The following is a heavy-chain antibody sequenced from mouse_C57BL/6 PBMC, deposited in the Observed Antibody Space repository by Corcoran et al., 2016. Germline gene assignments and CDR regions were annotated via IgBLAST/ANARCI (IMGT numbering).Heavy chain of an antibody. Sequence: EVQLQQSGPELVKPGASVKISCKASGYTFTDYYLNWVKQSHGKSLEWIGDINPNNGGTSYNQKFKGKATLTVDKSSSTAYMELRSLTSEDSAVYYGAEGTDLYYAMDYWGQGTSVTGSS. D-gene: IGHD2-14*01. CDR2: INPNNGGT. V-gene: IGHV1-26*01. J-gene: IGHJ4*01. CDR3: AEGTDLYYAMDY. CDR1: GYTFTDYY.